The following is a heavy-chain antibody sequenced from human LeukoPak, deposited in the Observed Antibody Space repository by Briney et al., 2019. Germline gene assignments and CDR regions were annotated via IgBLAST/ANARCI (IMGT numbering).Heavy chain of an antibody. CDR2: INPSGGST. CDR1: GYTFTGYY. CDR3: ARGGSGSYWGWYWFDP. J-gene: IGHJ5*02. D-gene: IGHD1-26*01. V-gene: IGHV1-46*01. Sequence: ASVKVSCKASGYTFTGYYMHWVRQAPGQGLEWMGWINPSGGSTSYAQKFQGRVTMTRDMSTSTVYMELSSLRSEDTAVYYCARGGSGSYWGWYWFDPWGQGTLVTVSS.